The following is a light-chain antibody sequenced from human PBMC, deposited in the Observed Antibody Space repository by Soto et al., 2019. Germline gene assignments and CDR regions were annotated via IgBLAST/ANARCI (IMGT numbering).Light chain of an antibody. Sequence: IVMTQSPLSLPVTPGEAASISCTSSRSLVESSGNIYLDWYVQKAGQSPQLLIYLASNRAPGVPDRFSGSGSGTDFTLTISKVVPEDVGVYFGMQALDTRSFAQGTRVEIK. CDR3: MQALDTRS. CDR2: LAS. V-gene: IGKV2-28*01. J-gene: IGKJ1*01. CDR1: RSLVESSGNIY.